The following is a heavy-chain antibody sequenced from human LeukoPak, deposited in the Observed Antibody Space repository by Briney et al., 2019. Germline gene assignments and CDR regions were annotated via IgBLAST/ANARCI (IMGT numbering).Heavy chain of an antibody. CDR1: GFTFSNYG. D-gene: IGHD3-9*01. J-gene: IGHJ4*02. CDR3: ARDTKAGITISEYTADY. Sequence: GGSLRLPCVASGFTFSNYGMMWVRQAPGKGLEWVAVIWYDGSNKYYADSVKGRFTISRDNSKNTLYLQMNSLRAEDTAVYYCARDTKAGITISEYTADYWGQGTLVTVSS. CDR2: IWYDGSNK. V-gene: IGHV3-33*08.